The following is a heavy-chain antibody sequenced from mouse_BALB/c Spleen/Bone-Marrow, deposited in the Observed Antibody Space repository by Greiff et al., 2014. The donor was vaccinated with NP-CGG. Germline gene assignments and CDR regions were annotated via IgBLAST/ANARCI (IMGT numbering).Heavy chain of an antibody. CDR1: GYTFTNYW. CDR3: ARWLLRYYAMDD. V-gene: IGHV1-69*02. CDR2: IDPSDSYT. J-gene: IGHJ4*01. D-gene: IGHD2-3*01. Sequence: QLQQSGAELVKPGASVKLSCKASGYTFTNYWMHWVKQRPGQGLEWIGEIDPSDSYTNYNQKFKGKATLTVDKSSSTAYMQLSSLTSEDSAVYFCARWLLRYYAMDDWGQGTSVTVSS.